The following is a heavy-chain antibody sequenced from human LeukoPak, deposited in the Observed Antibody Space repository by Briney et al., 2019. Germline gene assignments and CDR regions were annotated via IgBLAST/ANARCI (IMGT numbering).Heavy chain of an antibody. CDR1: GFTFSTYS. Sequence: PGGSLRLSCAASGFTFSTYSMNWVRQAPGKGLEWISDINYSGSNIYYADSVKGRFTVSTDNAKNSLYLQMNSLRAEDTAVYYCARGLAGYDILTGPFDYWGQGTLVTVSS. V-gene: IGHV3-48*04. CDR3: ARGLAGYDILTGPFDY. D-gene: IGHD3-9*01. CDR2: INYSGSNI. J-gene: IGHJ4*02.